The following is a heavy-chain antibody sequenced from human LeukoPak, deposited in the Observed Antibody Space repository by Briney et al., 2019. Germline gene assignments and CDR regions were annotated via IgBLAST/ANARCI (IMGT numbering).Heavy chain of an antibody. Sequence: ASVKVSCRASGYTFTSYGISWVRQAPGQGLEWMGWISAYNGNTNYAQKLQGRVTMTPDTSTSTAYMELRSLRSDDTAVYYCAREYSYGHQFVYWGQGTLVTVSS. CDR1: GYTFTSYG. CDR2: ISAYNGNT. V-gene: IGHV1-18*01. CDR3: AREYSYGHQFVY. J-gene: IGHJ4*02. D-gene: IGHD5-18*01.